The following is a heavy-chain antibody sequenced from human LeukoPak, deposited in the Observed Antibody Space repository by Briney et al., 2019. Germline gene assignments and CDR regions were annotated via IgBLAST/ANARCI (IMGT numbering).Heavy chain of an antibody. V-gene: IGHV1-69*05. D-gene: IGHD1-1*01. J-gene: IGHJ4*02. CDR1: GDTFSNDA. CDR3: ARRSRQPRPAYFDY. Sequence: VASVKVSCKTSGDTFSNDAISWVRQAPGQGPEWMGDIIPKYGTTNYAQKFRGRVSITTDDSTTTAYMELSRLKPDGTAVYYCARRSRQPRPAYFDYWGLGTLVTVPS. CDR2: IIPKYGTT.